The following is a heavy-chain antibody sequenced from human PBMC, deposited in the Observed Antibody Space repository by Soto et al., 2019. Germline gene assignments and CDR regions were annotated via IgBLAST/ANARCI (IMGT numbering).Heavy chain of an antibody. D-gene: IGHD1-1*01. V-gene: IGHV1-3*01. CDR1: GYTFTSYA. CDR3: ARGGSRRLQLLFVFDS. Sequence: ASVKVSCKASGYTFTSYAMHWVRQAPGQRLEWMGWINAGNGNTKYSQKFQGRVTITRDTSASTAYMELSSLRSEDTAVYYCARGGSRRLQLLFVFDSWGQGTLVTVSS. CDR2: INAGNGNT. J-gene: IGHJ4*02.